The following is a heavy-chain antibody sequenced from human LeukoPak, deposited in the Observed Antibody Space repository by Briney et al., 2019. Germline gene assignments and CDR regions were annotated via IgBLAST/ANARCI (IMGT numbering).Heavy chain of an antibody. J-gene: IGHJ4*02. CDR2: ISGSGGST. Sequence: GGSLRLSCAASGFTFSSYAMSWVRQAPGKGLEWVSAISGSGGSTYYADSVKGRFTISRDNSKNTLYLQMNSLRAEDTAVYYCAKVIVVVPARDYYFDYWGRGTLVTVSS. V-gene: IGHV3-23*01. CDR3: AKVIVVVPARDYYFDY. D-gene: IGHD2-2*01. CDR1: GFTFSSYA.